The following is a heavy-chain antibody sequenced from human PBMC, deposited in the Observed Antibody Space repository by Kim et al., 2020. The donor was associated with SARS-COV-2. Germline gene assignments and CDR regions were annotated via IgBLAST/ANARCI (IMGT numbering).Heavy chain of an antibody. J-gene: IGHJ4*02. Sequence: SETLSLTCTVSGGSISSYYWSWIRQPPGKGLEWIGYIYYSGSTNYNPSLKSRVTISVDTSKNQFSLKLSSVTAADTAVYYCARVGIVATIDYWGQGTLVTVSS. CDR1: GGSISSYY. D-gene: IGHD5-12*01. CDR2: IYYSGST. CDR3: ARVGIVATIDY. V-gene: IGHV4-59*13.